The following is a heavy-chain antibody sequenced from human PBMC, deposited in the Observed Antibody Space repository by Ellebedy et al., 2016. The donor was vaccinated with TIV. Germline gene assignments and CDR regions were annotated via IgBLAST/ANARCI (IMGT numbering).Heavy chain of an antibody. D-gene: IGHD3-16*01. CDR2: MSSSGNT. V-gene: IGHV4-59*12. Sequence: MPSETLSLTCIVSGGSISSYYWSWIRQPPGKGLEWIGYMSSSGNTYYNPSLKSRVTTSIDTSKNQFSLRLSFVTAADTAVYYCASTEYLGFWGYWGQGTLVTVSS. J-gene: IGHJ4*02. CDR1: GGSISSYY. CDR3: ASTEYLGFWGY.